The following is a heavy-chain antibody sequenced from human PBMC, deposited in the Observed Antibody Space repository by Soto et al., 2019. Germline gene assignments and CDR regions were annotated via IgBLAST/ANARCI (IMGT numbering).Heavy chain of an antibody. D-gene: IGHD1-1*01. CDR2: IYYSGST. V-gene: IGHV4-61*01. CDR3: ARDWERSGVDY. CDR1: GGSVTSANYY. J-gene: IGHJ4*02. Sequence: QVRLQESGPGLVKPSETLSLTCTVSGGSVTSANYYWSWIRQPPGKGLEWIGCIYYSGSTYYNPSLKSRVTISVDTSKNQFSLKLSSVTAADTAVYYCARDWERSGVDYWGQGTLVTVSS.